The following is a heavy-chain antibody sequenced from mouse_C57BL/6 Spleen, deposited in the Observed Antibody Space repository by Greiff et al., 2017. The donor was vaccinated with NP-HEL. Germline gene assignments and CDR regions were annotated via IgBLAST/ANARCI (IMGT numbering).Heavy chain of an antibody. J-gene: IGHJ4*01. D-gene: IGHD2-5*01. V-gene: IGHV5-9*01. CDR2: ISGGGGNT. Sequence: EVMLVESGGGLVKPGGSLKLSCAASGFTFSSYTMSWVRQTPEKRLEWVATISGGGGNTYYPDSVKGRFTISRDNAKNTLYLQMSSLRSEDTALYYCARQNYSKGRDAMDYWGQGTSVTVSS. CDR1: GFTFSSYT. CDR3: ARQNYSKGRDAMDY.